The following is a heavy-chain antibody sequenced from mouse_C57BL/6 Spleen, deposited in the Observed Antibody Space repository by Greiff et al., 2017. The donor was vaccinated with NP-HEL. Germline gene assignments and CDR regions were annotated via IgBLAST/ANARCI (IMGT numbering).Heavy chain of an antibody. J-gene: IGHJ3*01. CDR2: ISSGGSYT. V-gene: IGHV5-6*02. CDR3: ARREDGYPFAY. D-gene: IGHD2-3*01. CDR1: GFTFSSYG. Sequence: EVKLMESGGDLVKPGGSLKLSCAASGFTFSSYGMSWVRQTPDKRLEWVATISSGGSYTYYPDSVKGRFTISRDNAKNTLYLQMSSLKSEDTAMYYCARREDGYPFAYWGQGTLVTVSA.